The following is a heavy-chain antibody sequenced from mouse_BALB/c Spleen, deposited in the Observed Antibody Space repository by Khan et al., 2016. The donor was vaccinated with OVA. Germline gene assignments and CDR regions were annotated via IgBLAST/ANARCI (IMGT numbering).Heavy chain of an antibody. J-gene: IGHJ3*01. V-gene: IGHV1S137*01. CDR2: ISTYYGDA. CDR3: ASDSSGEEFAY. Sequence: VQLQESGAELVRPGVSVKISCKGSGYTFTDYGIHWVKQSHAKSLEWIGVISTYYGDASYNQKFKGKATMTVDKSSSTAYMELARLTSEDSSIYYCASDSSGEEFAYWGQGTLVTVSA. D-gene: IGHD3-2*01. CDR1: GYTFTDYG.